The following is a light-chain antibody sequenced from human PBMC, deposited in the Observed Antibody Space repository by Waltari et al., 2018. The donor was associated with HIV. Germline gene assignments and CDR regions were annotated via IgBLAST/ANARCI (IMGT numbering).Light chain of an antibody. CDR2: DAS. Sequence: EIVLTQSPATQSLSPGERATLSCRASQSVSSSLAWYQQKPDQAPRLLIYDASNRATGIPARFSGSGSGTDFTLTISSLEPEDFAVYYCQQRSDWPRTFGQGTKVEI. CDR3: QQRSDWPRT. V-gene: IGKV3-11*01. J-gene: IGKJ1*01. CDR1: QSVSSS.